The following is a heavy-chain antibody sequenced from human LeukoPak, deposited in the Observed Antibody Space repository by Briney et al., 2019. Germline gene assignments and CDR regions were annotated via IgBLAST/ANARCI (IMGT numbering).Heavy chain of an antibody. CDR1: GFTFSSYS. CDR3: ARDHIRGYYDFWSGYYGDFQH. V-gene: IGHV3-21*01. CDR2: ISSSSSYI. J-gene: IGHJ1*01. Sequence: GGSLRLSCAASGFTFSSYSMNWVRQAPGKGLEWVSSISSSSSYIYYADSVKGRFTISRDNAKNSLYLQMNSLRAEDTAVYYCARDHIRGYYDFWSGYYGDFQHWGQGTLVTVSS. D-gene: IGHD3-3*01.